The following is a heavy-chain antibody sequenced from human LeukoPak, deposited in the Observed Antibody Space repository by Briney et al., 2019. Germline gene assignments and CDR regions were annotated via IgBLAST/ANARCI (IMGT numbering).Heavy chain of an antibody. D-gene: IGHD3-10*01. CDR1: GFTFSNAW. Sequence: GGSLRLSCAASGFTFSNAWMSWVRQAPGKGLEWVGRIKSKTDGGTTDYAAPVKGRFTISRDDSKNTLYLQMNSLKTEDIAVYYCTTEGRAYGSGKDYWGQGTLVTVSS. J-gene: IGHJ4*02. V-gene: IGHV3-15*01. CDR3: TTEGRAYGSGKDY. CDR2: IKSKTDGGTT.